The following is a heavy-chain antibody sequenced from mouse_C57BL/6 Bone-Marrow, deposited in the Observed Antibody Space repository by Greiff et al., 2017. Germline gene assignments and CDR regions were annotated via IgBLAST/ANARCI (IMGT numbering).Heavy chain of an antibody. V-gene: IGHV7-3*01. CDR3: AILHYSSENFDY. D-gene: IGHD1-1*01. CDR2: IRNKANGYTT. J-gene: IGHJ2*01. Sequence: EVKLMESGGGLVQPGGSLSLSCAASGFTFTDYYMSWVRQPPGKALEWLGFIRNKANGYTTEYSASVKGRFTISRDNSESILYLQMNALRAKDSATYYCAILHYSSENFDYWGQGTTLTVSS. CDR1: GFTFTDYY.